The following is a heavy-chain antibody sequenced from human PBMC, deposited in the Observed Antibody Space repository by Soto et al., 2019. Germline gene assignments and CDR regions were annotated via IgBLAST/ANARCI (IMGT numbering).Heavy chain of an antibody. D-gene: IGHD4-17*01. V-gene: IGHV4-39*01. Sequence: PSETLSLTCTVFGGSISSSSYYWGWIRQPPGKGLEWIGSIYYSGSTYYNPSLKSRVTISVDTSKNQFSLKLSSVTAADTAVYYCARTRSDYGPFFVKIWGQGTLVTVSS. CDR3: ARTRSDYGPFFVKI. CDR2: IYYSGST. CDR1: GGSISSSSYY. J-gene: IGHJ4*02.